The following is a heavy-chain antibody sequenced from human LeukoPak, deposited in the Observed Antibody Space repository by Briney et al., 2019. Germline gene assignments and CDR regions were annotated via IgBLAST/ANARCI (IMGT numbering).Heavy chain of an antibody. Sequence: SQTLSLTCTVSGGSISSYYWSWIRQPPGKGLEWIGYIYYSGSTNYNPSLKSRVTISVDTSKNQFSLKLSPVTAADTAVYYCASRVDSSGYSYYYYYMDVWGKGTTVTVSS. CDR1: GGSISSYY. CDR3: ASRVDSSGYSYYYYYMDV. D-gene: IGHD3-22*01. J-gene: IGHJ6*03. CDR2: IYYSGST. V-gene: IGHV4-59*01.